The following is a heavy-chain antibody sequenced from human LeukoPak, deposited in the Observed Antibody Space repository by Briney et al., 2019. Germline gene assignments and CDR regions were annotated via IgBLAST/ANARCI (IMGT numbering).Heavy chain of an antibody. CDR3: ARKDGDF. V-gene: IGHV4-4*07. Sequence: SETLSLTCSVSGVSISANFGIWIRRPAGKGVEWIGRIYTRGTINYNPSLESRLTMSLDTYKNQISLRLSSATAADTGVYYCARKDGDFWGQGTLVTVSS. CDR2: IYTRGTI. J-gene: IGHJ4*02. CDR1: GVSISANF.